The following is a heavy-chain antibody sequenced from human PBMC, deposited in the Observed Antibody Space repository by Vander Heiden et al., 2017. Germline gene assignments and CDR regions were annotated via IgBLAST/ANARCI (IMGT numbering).Heavy chain of an antibody. J-gene: IGHJ4*02. Sequence: EVQLVESGGGLVQPGGSLRLSCAASGFPFSSYSMNWVRQAPGKGLGWVSYISSSSSTIYYADSVKGRFTISRDNAKNSLYLQMNSLRAEDTAVYYCARAIDPRVVYFDYWGQGTLVTVSS. CDR2: ISSSSSTI. V-gene: IGHV3-48*01. CDR3: ARAIDPRVVYFDY. CDR1: GFPFSSYS. D-gene: IGHD3-16*02.